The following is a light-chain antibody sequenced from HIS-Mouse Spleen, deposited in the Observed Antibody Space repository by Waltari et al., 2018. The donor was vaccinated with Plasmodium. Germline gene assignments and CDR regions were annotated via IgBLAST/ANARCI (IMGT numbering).Light chain of an antibody. CDR2: EDS. V-gene: IGLV3-10*01. J-gene: IGLJ3*02. CDR1: ALPKKY. Sequence: SYELTQPPSVSVSPGQTARITCSGEALPKKYAYWYQQKSGQAPVLVIYEDSTRPSGIPDRFSGSSSSTMATLTISGAQVEDEADYYCYSAADNNLVFGGGTKLTVL. CDR3: YSAADNNLV.